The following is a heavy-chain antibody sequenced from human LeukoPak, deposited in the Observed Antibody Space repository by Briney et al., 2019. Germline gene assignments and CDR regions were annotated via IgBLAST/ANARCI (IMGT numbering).Heavy chain of an antibody. CDR3: VRTCSGGTYYEHRPYYFDY. D-gene: IGHD2-15*01. CDR2: IHYSGIT. V-gene: IGHV4-59*01. J-gene: IGHJ4*02. Sequence: SETLSLTCTDPGGSIRGYYWSSIRQPPGKGLEWMGYIHYSGITNYNPSLKSRVTASVDTSKNHFSLKLSSVTAADTAVYYCVRTCSGGTYYEHRPYYFDYWGQGALVTVSS. CDR1: GGSIRGYY.